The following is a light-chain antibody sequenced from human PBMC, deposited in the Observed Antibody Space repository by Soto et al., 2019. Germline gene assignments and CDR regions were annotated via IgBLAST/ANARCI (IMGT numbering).Light chain of an antibody. V-gene: IGKV3-15*01. CDR1: QTISND. CDR3: QQYNNYPRT. J-gene: IGKJ1*01. CDR2: GAS. Sequence: EVVMTQSPATVSVSPGEGVTLSCRASQTISNDLAWYQQKPGQAPRLLIYGASTRATGVPARFSGGGSGTEFTLTIRSLQPDDFATYYCQQYNNYPRTFGQGTKV.